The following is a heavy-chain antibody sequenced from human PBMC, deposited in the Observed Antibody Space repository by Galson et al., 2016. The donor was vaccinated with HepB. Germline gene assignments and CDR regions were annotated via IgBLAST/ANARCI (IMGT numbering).Heavy chain of an antibody. V-gene: IGHV7-4-1*02. CDR3: ARVEEYYGLLTGSFPYYFDY. D-gene: IGHD3-9*01. J-gene: IGHJ4*02. CDR2: INPKNGNP. Sequence: SVKVSCKASGYTFTYYAMNWVRQAPGKGLEWMGWINPKNGNPTYGQGFTGRFVFSLDTSGGTAYLQINSLKAEDTAVYYCARVEEYYGLLTGSFPYYFDYWGQGTLVTVSS. CDR1: GYTFTYYA.